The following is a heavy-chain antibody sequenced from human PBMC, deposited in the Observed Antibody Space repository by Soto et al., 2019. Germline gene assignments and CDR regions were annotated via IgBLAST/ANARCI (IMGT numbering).Heavy chain of an antibody. Sequence: SETLSLTCAVYGGSFSGYYWSWIRQPPGKGLEWIGEINHSGSTNYNPSLKSRVTISVDTSKNQFSLKLSSVTAADTAVYYCARAPATRYFDWLLYAGYYYYYYGMDVWGQGTTVT. V-gene: IGHV4-34*01. D-gene: IGHD3-9*01. CDR1: GGSFSGYY. CDR3: ARAPATRYFDWLLYAGYYYYYYGMDV. CDR2: INHSGST. J-gene: IGHJ6*02.